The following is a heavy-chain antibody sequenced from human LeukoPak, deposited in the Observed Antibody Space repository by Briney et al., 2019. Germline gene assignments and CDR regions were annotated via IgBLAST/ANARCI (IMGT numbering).Heavy chain of an antibody. D-gene: IGHD2-2*01. J-gene: IGHJ4*02. CDR1: GFTFGAYA. CDR3: TSVGLPAAMPFDY. Sequence: PGGSLRPASTAAGFTFGAYAMNWVRQAPGKGLEWVGFIRSKAYGGTTEYAGSVRGRFTISRDDSKCIAYLQMNSLKSEDTAVYYCTSVGLPAAMPFDYWGQGTVVTVSS. CDR2: IRSKAYGGTT. V-gene: IGHV3-49*04.